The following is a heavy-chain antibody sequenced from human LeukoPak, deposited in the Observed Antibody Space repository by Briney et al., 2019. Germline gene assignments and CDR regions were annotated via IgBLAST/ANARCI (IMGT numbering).Heavy chain of an antibody. CDR1: GYTFTSYY. V-gene: IGHV1-69*02. CDR3: ASPGVVVPAAMAGIHNLGY. D-gene: IGHD2-2*01. Sequence: GASVKVSCKASGYTFTSYYMHWVRQAPGQGLEWMGRIIPILGIANYAQKFLGRVTITADKSTSTAYMELSSLRSEDTAVYYCASPGVVVPAAMAGIHNLGYWGQGTLVTVSS. J-gene: IGHJ4*02. CDR2: IIPILGIA.